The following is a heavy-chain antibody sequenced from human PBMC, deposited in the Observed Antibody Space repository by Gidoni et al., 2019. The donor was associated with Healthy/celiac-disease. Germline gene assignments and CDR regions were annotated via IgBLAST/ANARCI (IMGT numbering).Heavy chain of an antibody. J-gene: IGHJ3*02. CDR2: ISYDGSNT. CDR1: GSPFSSYA. Sequence: QVQVVESGGGVVQPGRSLRLSCAPSGSPFSSYAMHWVRQAPGKGLEWVAVISYDGSNTYYAESVKGRFTISRDNSKNTLYLKMNSLRAEDTAVYYCARPEQWLGTEANAFDICGQGTMVTVSS. CDR3: ARPEQWLGTEANAFDI. V-gene: IGHV3-30-3*01. D-gene: IGHD6-19*01.